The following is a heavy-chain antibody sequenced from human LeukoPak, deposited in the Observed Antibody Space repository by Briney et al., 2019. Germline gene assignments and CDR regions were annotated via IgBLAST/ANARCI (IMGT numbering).Heavy chain of an antibody. Sequence: GGSLRLSCAASGFTFSRHWMHWVRQAPGKGLVWVSRINKDGSARNYADSVKGRFTISRDNAKNTLFLQMDSLRAKDTAVYYCATSGWYGNDDHWGQGTLVTVSS. D-gene: IGHD6-19*01. CDR1: GFTFSRHW. J-gene: IGHJ4*02. V-gene: IGHV3-74*01. CDR3: ATSGWYGNDDH. CDR2: INKDGSAR.